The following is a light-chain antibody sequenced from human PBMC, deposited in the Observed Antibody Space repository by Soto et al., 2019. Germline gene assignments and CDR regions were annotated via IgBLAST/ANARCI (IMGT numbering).Light chain of an antibody. J-gene: IGLJ3*02. V-gene: IGLV3-1*01. Sequence: SYELTQPPSVSVSPGQTANITCSGDKLGNKYSSWYQQKPGQSPMLVIYQDTKRSSGIPERFSGSNSGNTATLTISGLQSDDEADYYCAAWDDSLNGCVFGGGTKVTVL. CDR2: QDT. CDR3: AAWDDSLNGCV. CDR1: KLGNKY.